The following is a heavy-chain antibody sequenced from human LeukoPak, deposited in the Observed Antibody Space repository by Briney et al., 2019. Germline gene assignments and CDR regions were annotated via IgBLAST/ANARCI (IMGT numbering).Heavy chain of an antibody. Sequence: GGSLRLSCPASGFTFSSYWMSWVRQAPGKGLEWVGRIRNKANSYTTEYAASVKGRFTISRDDSENSVYLQMNSLKTEDTAVYYCARTQAGPFDSWGQGTLVTVSS. CDR1: GFTFSSYW. V-gene: IGHV3-72*01. J-gene: IGHJ4*02. CDR2: IRNKANSYTT. D-gene: IGHD6-19*01. CDR3: ARTQAGPFDS.